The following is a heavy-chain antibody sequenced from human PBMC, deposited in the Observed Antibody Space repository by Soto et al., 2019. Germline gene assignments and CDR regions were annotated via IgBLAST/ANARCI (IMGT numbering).Heavy chain of an antibody. CDR3: ARGDRGAFDL. D-gene: IGHD2-21*02. V-gene: IGHV3-74*01. CDR1: GFTFSYYW. Sequence: EVRLVESEGGLVQPGGSLSLSCAASGFTFSYYWMHWVRQAPGQGLLWVSRIHSDGSSTTYADSVKGRFTISRDNAKNTVSLQMDSLRVEHTGVYFCARGDRGAFDLWGQGTMVTVSS. CDR2: IHSDGSST. J-gene: IGHJ3*01.